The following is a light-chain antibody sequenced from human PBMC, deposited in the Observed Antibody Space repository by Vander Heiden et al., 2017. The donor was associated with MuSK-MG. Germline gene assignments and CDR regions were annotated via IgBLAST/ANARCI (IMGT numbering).Light chain of an antibody. J-gene: IGLJ2*01. V-gene: IGLV1-44*01. Sequence: QSVLTQPPSASGTPGQRVTISCSGSSSNIGSNTVSWYQQLPGTAPKLLIYIKNQRPSGVPDRFSGSKSGTSASLAISGLQSEDEADYYCAAWDDSLNGGFVFGGGTKLTVL. CDR1: SSNIGSNT. CDR3: AAWDDSLNGGFV. CDR2: IKN.